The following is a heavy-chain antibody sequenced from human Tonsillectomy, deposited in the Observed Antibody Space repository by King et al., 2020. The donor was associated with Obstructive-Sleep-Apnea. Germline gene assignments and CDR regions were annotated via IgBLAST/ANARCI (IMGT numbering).Heavy chain of an antibody. CDR1: AGSFSGYY. CDR2: INHSGST. Sequence: QVQLQQWGAGLLKPSETLSLTCAVYAGSFSGYYWSWIRQSPGKGLEWIGEINHSGSTNYNPSLKSRVTISVDTSKSQFSLKLSSVTAADTAVYYCARGAVTTFEDYLDYWGQGSLVTVSS. CDR3: ARGAVTTFEDYLDY. J-gene: IGHJ4*02. V-gene: IGHV4-34*01. D-gene: IGHD4-17*01.